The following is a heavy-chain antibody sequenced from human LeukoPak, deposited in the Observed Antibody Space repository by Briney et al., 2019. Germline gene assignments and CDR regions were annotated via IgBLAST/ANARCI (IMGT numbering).Heavy chain of an antibody. CDR2: IYYSGST. Sequence: SETLSLTCTVSGGSISSGAYYWSWSRQHPGKGLEWIGHIYYSGSTYYNPSLKSRVTISVDTSKNQFSLKLSSVTAADTAVYYCARGVIRDGVQAHFDYWGQGTLVTVSS. CDR1: GGSISSGAYY. J-gene: IGHJ4*02. CDR3: ARGVIRDGVQAHFDY. D-gene: IGHD5-24*01. V-gene: IGHV4-31*03.